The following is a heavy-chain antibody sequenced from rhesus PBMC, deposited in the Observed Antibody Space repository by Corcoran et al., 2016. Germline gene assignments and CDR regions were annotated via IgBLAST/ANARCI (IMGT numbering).Heavy chain of an antibody. J-gene: IGHJ4*01. Sequence: EVQLVESGGGLVQPGGSLRLSCAAPGFTFRSSAMHWGRQAIGKGLEWVGRIRSKSNNYDQGYTASVKGRFTISRDDSKNTAYLQMNRLKTEDTAVYYCARFLYSNYLYWGQGVLVTVSS. D-gene: IGHD4-23*01. CDR2: IRSKSNNYDQ. CDR3: ARFLYSNYLY. CDR1: GFTFRSSA. V-gene: IGHV3-118*01.